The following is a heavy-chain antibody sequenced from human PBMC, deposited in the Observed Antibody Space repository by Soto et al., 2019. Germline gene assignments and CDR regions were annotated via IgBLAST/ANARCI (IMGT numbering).Heavy chain of an antibody. Sequence: PGGSLRLSCAASGFTFSSYAMSWVRQAPGKGLEWVSAISGSAGSTYYADSVKGRFTISRDNSKNTLYLQMNSLRAEDTALYYCAKYYYDSSGYYLSSVDYWGQGTLVTVSS. J-gene: IGHJ4*02. CDR1: GFTFSSYA. D-gene: IGHD3-22*01. CDR2: ISGSAGST. CDR3: AKYYYDSSGYYLSSVDY. V-gene: IGHV3-23*01.